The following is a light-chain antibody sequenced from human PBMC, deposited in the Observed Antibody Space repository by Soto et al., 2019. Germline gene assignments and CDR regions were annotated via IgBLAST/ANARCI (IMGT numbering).Light chain of an antibody. CDR2: AAS. Sequence: AIQMTQSPSSLSASVGDRVTITCRASQGIRNDLGWYQQKPGKAPKLLIYAASSLQSGVPSRFSGSGSGTDFTLTISSLQPEDFSTYYCLQDYNFSWTFGQGTKVEIK. CDR1: QGIRND. J-gene: IGKJ1*01. CDR3: LQDYNFSWT. V-gene: IGKV1-6*01.